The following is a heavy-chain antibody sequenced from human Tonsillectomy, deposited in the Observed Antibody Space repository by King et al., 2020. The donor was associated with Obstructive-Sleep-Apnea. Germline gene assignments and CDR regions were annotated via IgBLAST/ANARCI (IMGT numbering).Heavy chain of an antibody. V-gene: IGHV5-51*01. CDR3: ARQKYSSSSSADY. CDR1: GYSFNNYW. J-gene: IGHJ4*02. D-gene: IGHD2-2*01. Sequence: QLVQSGSEVKKPGESLKIFCKASGYSFNNYWIAWVRQTPGKGLEWVGIIHPDDSDTRYSPSFHGQVTISAVKSISTAHLQWSSLQASDSAMFYCARQKYSSSSSADYWGQGTLLTVSS. CDR2: IHPDDSDT.